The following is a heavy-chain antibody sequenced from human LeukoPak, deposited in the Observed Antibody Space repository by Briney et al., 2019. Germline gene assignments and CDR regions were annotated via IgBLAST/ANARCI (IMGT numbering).Heavy chain of an antibody. CDR3: ARYYDRSNYFDY. CDR2: IYYSGST. D-gene: IGHD3-22*01. V-gene: IGHV4-59*08. Sequence: SETLSLTCTVSGGSISSYYWSWIRQPPGKGLEWIGYIYYSGSTNYNPSLKSRVTISIDTSKNQFSLKVSSVTAADTAVYYCARYYDRSNYFDYWGQGALVTVSS. CDR1: GGSISSYY. J-gene: IGHJ4*02.